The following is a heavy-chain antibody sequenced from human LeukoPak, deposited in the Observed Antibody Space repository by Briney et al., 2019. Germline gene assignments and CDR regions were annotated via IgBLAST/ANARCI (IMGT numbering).Heavy chain of an antibody. J-gene: IGHJ5*02. CDR1: GGSFTGYY. CDR2: INHSGST. V-gene: IGHV4-34*01. Sequence: KTSETLSLTCAVYGGSFTGYYWSWIRQPPGKGLEWIGEINHSGSTNYNPSLKSRVTISVDTSKNQFSLKLSSMTAADTAVYYCARPVPSRLGWFDPWGQGTLVTVSS. D-gene: IGHD1-1*01. CDR3: ARPVPSRLGWFDP.